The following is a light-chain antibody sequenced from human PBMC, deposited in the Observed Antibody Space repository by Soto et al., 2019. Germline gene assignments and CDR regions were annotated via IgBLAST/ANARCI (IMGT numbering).Light chain of an antibody. V-gene: IGKV1-39*01. CDR2: AAS. CDR3: QQSYITPST. Sequence: DIQMTQSPSSLSASIGDRVTITCRASQNISFYLNWYQHKTGQAPKVLIYAASSLQAGVPQMFSGSGSGTDFTLSISSLQPEDFATYSCQQSYITPSTFGQGTKLEIK. J-gene: IGKJ2*01. CDR1: QNISFY.